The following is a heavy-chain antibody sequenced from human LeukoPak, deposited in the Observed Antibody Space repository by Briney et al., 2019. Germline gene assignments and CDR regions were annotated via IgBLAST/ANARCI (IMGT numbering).Heavy chain of an antibody. V-gene: IGHV3-53*01. CDR1: GFTVSINY. Sequence: GGSLRLSCAASGFTVSINYMSWVRQAPGKGLEWVSVIYSGGNTYYADSVKGRFTISRDNSKNTVYLQMNSLRAEDTAVYCCAGGETSSYDYWGQGTLVTVSS. D-gene: IGHD2-2*01. CDR2: IYSGGNT. CDR3: AGGETSSYDY. J-gene: IGHJ4*02.